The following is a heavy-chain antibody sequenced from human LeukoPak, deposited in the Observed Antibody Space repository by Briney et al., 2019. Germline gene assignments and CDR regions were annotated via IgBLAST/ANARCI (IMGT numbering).Heavy chain of an antibody. D-gene: IGHD3-22*01. J-gene: IGHJ4*02. CDR3: ARDYDSSDYGQFDY. CDR2: INPNSGGT. Sequence: GASVKVSCKASGYTFTGYYMHWVRQAPGQGLEWMGWINPNSGGTNYAQKFQGRVTMTRDTSISTAYMELSRLRSDDTAVYYCARDYDSSDYGQFDYWGQGTLVTVSS. CDR1: GYTFTGYY. V-gene: IGHV1-2*02.